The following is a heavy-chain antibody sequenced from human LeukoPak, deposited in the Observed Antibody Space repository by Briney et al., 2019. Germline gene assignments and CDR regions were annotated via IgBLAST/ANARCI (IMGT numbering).Heavy chain of an antibody. J-gene: IGHJ6*03. V-gene: IGHV4-34*01. Sequence: SETLSLTCAVYGGSFSDYYWSGFYWSWVRQPPGKGLEWNGEINHYGSTNYNPSIKSRVTISMDTSKNQFSLRVNSVTAADTAVYYCARGNSGSFVGDYYYYMDVWGKGTTVTVSS. D-gene: IGHD1-26*01. CDR2: INHYGST. CDR3: ARGNSGSFVGDYYYYMDV. CDR1: GGSFSDYY.